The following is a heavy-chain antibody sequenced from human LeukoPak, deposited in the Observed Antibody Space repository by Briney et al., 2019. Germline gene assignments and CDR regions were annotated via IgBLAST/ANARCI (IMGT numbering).Heavy chain of an antibody. CDR1: GFTFSNYA. CDR2: ISFDATKE. Sequence: AGGSLRLSCAASGFTFSNYAMHWVRQAPGKGLEWVAVISFDATKEYFGKSVKGRFTISRDNSKNTLYLQMNSLRAEDTAVYYCARDSNYDYWGQGTLVTVSS. J-gene: IGHJ4*02. V-gene: IGHV3-30*01. CDR3: ARDSNYDY. D-gene: IGHD3-3*02.